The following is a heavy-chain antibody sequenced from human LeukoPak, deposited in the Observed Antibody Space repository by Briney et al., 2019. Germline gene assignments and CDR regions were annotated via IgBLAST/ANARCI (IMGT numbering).Heavy chain of an antibody. V-gene: IGHV3-33*01. J-gene: IGHJ4*02. CDR2: IWYDGSNK. D-gene: IGHD3-22*01. CDR3: ARELPPVVTYYFDY. CDR1: GFTLSSFG. Sequence: GGSLRLSCAASGFTLSSFGMHWVRQAPGKGLEWVAVIWYDGSNKYYADSEKGRFTISRDNSKNTLYLQMNSLRAEDTAVYYCARELPPVVTYYFDYWGQGTLVTVSS.